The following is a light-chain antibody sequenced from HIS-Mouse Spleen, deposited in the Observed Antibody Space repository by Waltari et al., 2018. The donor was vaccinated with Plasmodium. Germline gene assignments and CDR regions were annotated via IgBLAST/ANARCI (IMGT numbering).Light chain of an antibody. CDR1: ISSIGSNT. Sequence: QSVLTQPPSASGTPGQRVTISCSGSISSIGSNTVNWYQQLPGTAPKRLIDSNKRLPSGVPDRFSGSKSGTSASRAMSGLQSEEEADYYCAAWDDSLNGVVFAGGTKLTVL. V-gene: IGLV1-44*01. J-gene: IGLJ2*01. CDR2: SNK. CDR3: AAWDDSLNGVV.